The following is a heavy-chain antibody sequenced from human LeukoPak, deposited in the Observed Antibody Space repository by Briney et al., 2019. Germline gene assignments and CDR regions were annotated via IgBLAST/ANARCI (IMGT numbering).Heavy chain of an antibody. V-gene: IGHV3-49*04. J-gene: IGHJ4*02. CDR1: GFTFGDNA. Sequence: GGSLRLSCTVSGFTFGDNAMSWVRQAPGKGLEGVGFIRSKAYGGTTEYAASVKGRFTISRDDSKSIAYLQMNSLKAEDTAVYYCTRVDTSIAAAGNLDYWGQGTLVTVSS. CDR3: TRVDTSIAAAGNLDY. D-gene: IGHD6-13*01. CDR2: IRSKAYGGTT.